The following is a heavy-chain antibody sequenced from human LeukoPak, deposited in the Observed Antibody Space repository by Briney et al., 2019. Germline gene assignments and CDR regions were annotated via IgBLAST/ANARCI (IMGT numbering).Heavy chain of an antibody. D-gene: IGHD2-2*01. CDR3: ARGPPAKPGTGYYYGMDV. Sequence: SENLSLTCTVSGGSISSYYWSWIRQPPGKGLEWIGYIYYSGSTNYNPSLKSRVTISVDMSKNQFSLKLNSVTAADTAVYYCARGPPAKPGTGYYYGMDVWGQGTTVTVSS. V-gene: IGHV4-59*12. CDR1: GGSISSYY. J-gene: IGHJ6*02. CDR2: IYYSGST.